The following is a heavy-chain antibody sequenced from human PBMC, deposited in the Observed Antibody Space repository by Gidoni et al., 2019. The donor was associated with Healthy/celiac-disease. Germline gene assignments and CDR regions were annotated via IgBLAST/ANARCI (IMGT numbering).Heavy chain of an antibody. V-gene: IGHV3-21*01. CDR2: ISSSSSYI. CDR3: ARDSGDYGNYYGMDV. Sequence: EVQLVESGGGLVKPGGSLRLSCAASGFTFSSYSMNWVRQAPGKGLGWVSSISSSSSYIYYADSVKGRFTISRDNAKNSLYLQMNSLRAEDTAVYYCARDSGDYGNYYGMDVWGQGTTVTVSS. D-gene: IGHD4-17*01. CDR1: GFTFSSYS. J-gene: IGHJ6*02.